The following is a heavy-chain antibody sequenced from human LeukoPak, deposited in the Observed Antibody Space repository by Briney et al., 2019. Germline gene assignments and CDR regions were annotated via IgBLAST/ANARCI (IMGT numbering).Heavy chain of an antibody. Sequence: GESLKISCKGSGYGFTSYWIGWVRQMPGKGLEWMGIIYPGDSDTRYSPSFQGQVTISADKSISTAYLQWSSLKASDTAMYYCARIYLGGGIAVAGTFDYWGQGTLVTVSS. CDR3: ARIYLGGGIAVAGTFDY. CDR2: IYPGDSDT. CDR1: GYGFTSYW. D-gene: IGHD6-19*01. J-gene: IGHJ4*02. V-gene: IGHV5-51*01.